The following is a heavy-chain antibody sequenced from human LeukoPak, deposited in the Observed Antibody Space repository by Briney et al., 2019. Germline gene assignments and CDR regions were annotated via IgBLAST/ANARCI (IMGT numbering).Heavy chain of an antibody. CDR1: GYTFTSYD. CDR2: MNPNSGNT. Sequence: ASVKVSCKASGYTFTSYDINWVRQAIGQGLEWMGWMNPNSGNTGYAQKFQGRVTMTRTTSISTAYMELSSLISEATAVYYCARGNELRFGELLPIDYWGQGTLVTVSS. CDR3: ARGNELRFGELLPIDY. V-gene: IGHV1-8*01. J-gene: IGHJ4*02. D-gene: IGHD3-10*01.